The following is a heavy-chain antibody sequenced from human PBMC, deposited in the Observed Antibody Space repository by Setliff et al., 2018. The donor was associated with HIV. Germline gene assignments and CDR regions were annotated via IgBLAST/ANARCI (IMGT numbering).Heavy chain of an antibody. CDR2: IFGSGTT. CDR3: AGDRSKYGTGSSAYNWFDP. D-gene: IGHD3-16*01. J-gene: IGHJ5*02. CDR1: TDSFSNFH. V-gene: IGHV4-4*07. Sequence: SETLSLTCSVSTDSFSNFHWSWMRQPAGKGLEWIGRIFGSGTTHYNPSLKSRVTMSIDTSKNQFSLKLNSVTAADTAVYFCAGDRSKYGTGSSAYNWFDPWGLGTLVTVSS.